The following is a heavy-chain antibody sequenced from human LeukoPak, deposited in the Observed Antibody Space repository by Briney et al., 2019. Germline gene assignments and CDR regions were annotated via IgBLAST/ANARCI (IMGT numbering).Heavy chain of an antibody. CDR3: ARLEPKTRDAFDI. J-gene: IGHJ3*02. D-gene: IGHD3-3*01. CDR2: MNPNNGNT. CDR1: GYTFTTYD. V-gene: IGHV1-8*03. Sequence: ASVKVSCKASGYTFTTYDINWVRQASGQGLEWMGWMNPNNGNTGYAQKFQGRLTITRNTSISTAYMELSSLRSEDTAVYYCARLEPKTRDAFDIWGQGTMVTVSS.